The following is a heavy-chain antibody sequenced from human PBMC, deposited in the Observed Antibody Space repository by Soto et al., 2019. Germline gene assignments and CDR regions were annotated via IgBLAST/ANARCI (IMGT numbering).Heavy chain of an antibody. CDR3: GRGTGNFFYYLDV. CDR1: GFTFSSYG. V-gene: IGHV3-33*01. Sequence: GGSLRLSCAASGFTFSSYGMHWVRQAPGKGLEWVAVIWYDGSSEYYADSVKARFTISRDNSRNTLYLQMTSLRAEDTAVYYCGRGTGNFFYYLDVWGQGTTVTVSS. J-gene: IGHJ6*03. D-gene: IGHD1-1*01. CDR2: IWYDGSSE.